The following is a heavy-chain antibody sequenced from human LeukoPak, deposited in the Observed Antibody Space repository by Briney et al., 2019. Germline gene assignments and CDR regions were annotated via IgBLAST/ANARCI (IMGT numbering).Heavy chain of an antibody. J-gene: IGHJ1*01. CDR1: GFTFSSYA. CDR3: AKDPAVANTARRFQH. CDR2: ISGSGAST. V-gene: IGHV3-23*01. Sequence: GGSLRLSCAASGFTFSSYAMSWVRQAPGKGLEWVSAISGSGASTYYADSVKGRFTISRNNSKNTLYLQMNSLRVEDTAVYYCAKDPAVANTARRFQHWGQGTLVTVTS. D-gene: IGHD6-19*01.